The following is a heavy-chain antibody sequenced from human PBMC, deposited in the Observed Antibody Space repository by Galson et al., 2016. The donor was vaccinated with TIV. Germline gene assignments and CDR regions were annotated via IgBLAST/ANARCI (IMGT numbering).Heavy chain of an antibody. CDR1: GGSVSSRTYF. CDR3: ARHGPWSFYFDF. D-gene: IGHD3-16*02. CDR2: VYYDGTT. Sequence: ETLSLTCTVSGGSVSSRTYFWAWVRQPPGEGLEWIGTVYYDGTTYTNPSLKSPVTLSVDSSKNQISLKLSSVTAPDTAIYFCARHGPWSFYFDFWGQGTLVTVSS. V-gene: IGHV4-39*01. J-gene: IGHJ4*02.